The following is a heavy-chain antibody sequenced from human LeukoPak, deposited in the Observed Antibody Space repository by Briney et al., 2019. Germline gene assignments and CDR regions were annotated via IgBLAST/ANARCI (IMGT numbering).Heavy chain of an antibody. Sequence: GGSLRLSCAASGFTFSAYWMSWVGQTPGKGLEILANIKEDGSEKNYVESVKGRFTISRDNAKNSVYLQMNSLRVEDTAVYYCATEARGAGYWGQGTLVTVSS. J-gene: IGHJ4*02. CDR1: GFTFSAYW. CDR2: IKEDGSEK. D-gene: IGHD1-26*01. CDR3: ATEARGAGY. V-gene: IGHV3-7*03.